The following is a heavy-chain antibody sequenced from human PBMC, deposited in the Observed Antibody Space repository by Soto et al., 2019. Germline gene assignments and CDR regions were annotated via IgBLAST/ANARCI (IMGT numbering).Heavy chain of an antibody. J-gene: IGHJ6*02. CDR3: ARVVGRHITAYYYYYGMYV. D-gene: IGHD2-21*01. V-gene: IGHV4-31*03. CDR1: GGSISSGGYY. Sequence: HVQLQESGPGLVKPSQTLSLTCTVSGGSISSGGYYWSWLRQHPGKGLEWIGYIYYSGRTYYNPSLKSRVTISVDTAKYQFSLKLRSVTAAATTVYYGARVVGRHITAYYYYYGMYVWGQGTTVTVSS. CDR2: IYYSGRT.